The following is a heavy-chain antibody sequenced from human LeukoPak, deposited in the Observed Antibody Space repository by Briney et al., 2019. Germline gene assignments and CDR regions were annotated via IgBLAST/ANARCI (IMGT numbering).Heavy chain of an antibody. CDR3: ARRRYYDGSGYLE. D-gene: IGHD3-22*01. CDR2: IYYSGRT. Sequence: PSETLSLTCTVSGGSISSSSYYWGWIRQPPGKGLQWIGTIYYSGRTYYSPSLKSRVTMSVDTSNNQFSLNLRSVTAADTAVYYCARRRYYDGSGYLEWGQGTLLSVPS. J-gene: IGHJ1*01. CDR1: GGSISSSSYY. V-gene: IGHV4-39*01.